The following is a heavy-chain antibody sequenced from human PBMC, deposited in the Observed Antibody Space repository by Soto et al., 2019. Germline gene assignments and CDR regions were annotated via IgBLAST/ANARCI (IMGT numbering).Heavy chain of an antibody. V-gene: IGHV4-39*01. J-gene: IGHJ4*02. CDR3: ARQVTASVREVITYFDS. CDR1: RGSISSSTFS. D-gene: IGHD3-3*01. Sequence: QLQLRESGPGLVKPSETLSLTCTVSRGSISSSTFSWGWIRQPPGKGLEWIGSISYSGNTCYHPSLKSRVIISVDTSTDQFSLKLLSVNAADTAVYYCARQVTASVREVITYFDSWGQRTLVTVSS. CDR2: ISYSGNT.